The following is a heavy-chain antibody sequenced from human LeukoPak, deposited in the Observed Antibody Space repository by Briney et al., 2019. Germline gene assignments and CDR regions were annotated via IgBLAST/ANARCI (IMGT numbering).Heavy chain of an antibody. Sequence: PGGSLRLACAAYGFTFSSYAMRWVRQTAEKWREWASAIIGSGGSTYYADSVKGRFTISRAKSKNTLYLQMHSLRAEDTSVYYCAKDSLPAWAAKPLDYWGQGTLVTVSS. V-gene: IGHV3-23*01. D-gene: IGHD1-26*01. CDR2: IIGSGGST. J-gene: IGHJ4*02. CDR1: GFTFSSYA. CDR3: AKDSLPAWAAKPLDY.